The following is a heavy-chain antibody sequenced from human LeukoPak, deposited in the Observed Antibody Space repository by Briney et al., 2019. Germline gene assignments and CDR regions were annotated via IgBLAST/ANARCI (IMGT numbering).Heavy chain of an antibody. J-gene: IGHJ4*02. V-gene: IGHV1-2*02. CDR3: ARVVGSSTTNFDY. D-gene: IGHD6-6*01. Sequence: ASVKVSCKASRYTFTGYYMHWVRQAPGQGLEWMGWINPNSGGTSYAQKFQGRVTMTRDTSISTAYMELSRLRSDDTAVYYCARVVGSSTTNFDYWGQGTLVTVSS. CDR2: INPNSGGT. CDR1: RYTFTGYY.